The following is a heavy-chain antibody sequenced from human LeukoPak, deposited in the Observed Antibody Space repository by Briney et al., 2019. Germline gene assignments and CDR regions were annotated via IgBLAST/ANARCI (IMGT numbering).Heavy chain of an antibody. J-gene: IGHJ5*02. CDR2: INHSGGT. CDR1: GGSFSGYY. Sequence: SETLSLTCGIYGGSFSGYYWTWIRQPPGKGLEWIGEINHSGGTNYNPSLKSRVTISLDTSKNQFSLKMTTATAADTAVYYCARGRWFDPWGQGTLVIVSS. CDR3: ARGRWFDP. V-gene: IGHV4-34*01.